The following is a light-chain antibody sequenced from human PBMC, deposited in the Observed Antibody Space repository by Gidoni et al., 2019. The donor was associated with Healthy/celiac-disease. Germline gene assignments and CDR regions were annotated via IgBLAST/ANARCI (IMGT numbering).Light chain of an antibody. V-gene: IGKV3-20*01. CDR1: QSVSSSY. Sequence: ELVLTQSPGTLSLSPGERATLSCRASQSVSSSYLAWYQQKPGQAPRLLIYGASSRATGIPDRFSGSGSGTDFTLTISRLEPEDFAVYYCQQYGSSFSTFGQGTKVEIK. CDR2: GAS. CDR3: QQYGSSFST. J-gene: IGKJ1*01.